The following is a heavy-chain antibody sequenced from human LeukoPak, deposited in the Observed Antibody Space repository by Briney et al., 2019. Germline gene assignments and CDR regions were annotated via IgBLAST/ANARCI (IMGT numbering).Heavy chain of an antibody. V-gene: IGHV4-31*03. D-gene: IGHD3-3*01. CDR3: ARVTIFGVVIDY. J-gene: IGHJ4*02. CDR2: IYYSGST. CDR1: GGSISSGGYY. Sequence: SQTLSLTCTVSGGSISSGGYYWSWIRQHPGKGLEWNGYIYYSGSTYYNPSLKSRVTISVDTSKNQFSLKLSSVTAADTAVYYCARVTIFGVVIDYWGQGTLVTVSS.